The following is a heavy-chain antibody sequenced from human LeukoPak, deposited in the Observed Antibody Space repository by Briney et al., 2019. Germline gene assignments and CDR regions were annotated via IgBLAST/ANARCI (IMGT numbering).Heavy chain of an antibody. Sequence: GGSLRLSCAASGFAFSRYWMPWVRQAPGKGLVWVSGINSDGSSTSYADSVRGRFTISRDNAKNMLYLQMNSLRVEDTAVYYCTRGVLGGQGTLVTVSS. CDR2: INSDGSST. CDR1: GFAFSRYW. CDR3: TRGVL. J-gene: IGHJ4*02. V-gene: IGHV3-74*01.